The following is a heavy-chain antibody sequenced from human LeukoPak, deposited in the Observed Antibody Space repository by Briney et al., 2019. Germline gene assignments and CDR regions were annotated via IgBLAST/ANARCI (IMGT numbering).Heavy chain of an antibody. CDR2: ISGSDGSR. CDR1: GFACSRYA. Sequence: GGSLRLACAASGFACSRYAMSWVRQTPERGLEWVSVISGSDGSRYYADSVKGRFTISRDDSRNTVYLQMNNLRAEDTAVYYCAKQVSCDTTTCYSGMPPDYWGQGTLVTVSS. CDR3: AKQVSCDTTTCYSGMPPDY. V-gene: IGHV3-23*01. J-gene: IGHJ4*02. D-gene: IGHD2/OR15-2a*01.